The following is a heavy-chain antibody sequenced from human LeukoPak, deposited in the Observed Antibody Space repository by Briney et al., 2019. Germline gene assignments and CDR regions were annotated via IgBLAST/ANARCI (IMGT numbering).Heavy chain of an antibody. Sequence: GRSLRLSCAASGFTFDDYAMHWVRQAPGKGLEWVSGISWNSGSIGYADSVKGRFTISRDNAKKTLYLEMNNLRVDDTAIYYCATSRVFDFWGQGTLVAVSS. J-gene: IGHJ4*02. CDR3: ATSRVFDF. CDR2: ISWNSGSI. V-gene: IGHV3-9*01. CDR1: GFTFDDYA.